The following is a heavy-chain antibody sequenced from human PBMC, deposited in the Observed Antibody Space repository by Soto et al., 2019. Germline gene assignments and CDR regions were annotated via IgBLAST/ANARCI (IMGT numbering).Heavy chain of an antibody. V-gene: IGHV4-61*01. CDR1: CGSVSSGIFY. CDR3: AASAPPATNYYYAMDV. J-gene: IGHJ6*02. D-gene: IGHD5-12*01. Sequence: PWETLSLTCTVSCGSVSSGIFYGSWIRRPPGKGLEWIGYFYDSGSTNYNPSLRSRVTMSVDTSKNQFSLKLISVTAADTAVYYCAASAPPATNYYYAMDVWGQGTTVTVSS. CDR2: FYDSGST.